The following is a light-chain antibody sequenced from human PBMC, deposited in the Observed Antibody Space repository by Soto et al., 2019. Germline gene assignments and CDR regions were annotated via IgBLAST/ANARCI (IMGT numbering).Light chain of an antibody. CDR3: LKYNKDATGA. Sequence: IQTAQSPSSLSASVGDTVTLPXWASADIGHFLAWYQQSPGTVTKLXXXADXRLQPGVPSRFSGSGSGKDFTLTINTLQPEDVATYFCLKYNKDATGAFGQGTKVDIK. CDR2: ADX. J-gene: IGKJ1*01. V-gene: IGKV1-27*01. CDR1: ADIGHF.